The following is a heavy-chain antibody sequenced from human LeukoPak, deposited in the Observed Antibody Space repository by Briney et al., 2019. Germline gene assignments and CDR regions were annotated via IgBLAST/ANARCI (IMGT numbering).Heavy chain of an antibody. Sequence: GGSLRLSCAASGFTVSTNYMSWVRQAPGKGLEWVSVIYSGGTTYYADSVKGRFTISRDNSKNTLYLQMNSLRAEDTALYYCARDLDCSGSNCTTTVTSDAFDIWGQGTMVTVSS. CDR3: ARDLDCSGSNCTTTVTSDAFDI. CDR1: GFTVSTNY. V-gene: IGHV3-66*01. CDR2: IYSGGTT. J-gene: IGHJ3*02. D-gene: IGHD4-17*01.